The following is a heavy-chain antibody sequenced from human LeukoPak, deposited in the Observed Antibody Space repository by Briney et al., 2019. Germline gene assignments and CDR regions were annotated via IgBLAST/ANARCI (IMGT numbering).Heavy chain of an antibody. CDR3: ARRGYCSTTSCYRLFDY. V-gene: IGHV5-51*01. J-gene: IGHJ4*02. D-gene: IGHD2-2*01. Sequence: GESLKISCKGSGYSFTNYWIGWVRQMPGKGLEWMGIIYPGDSDTRYSPSFQGQVTISADKSISTAYLQWSSLKASDTAVYYCARRGYCSTTSCYRLFDYWGQGTLVTVSS. CDR1: GYSFTNYW. CDR2: IYPGDSDT.